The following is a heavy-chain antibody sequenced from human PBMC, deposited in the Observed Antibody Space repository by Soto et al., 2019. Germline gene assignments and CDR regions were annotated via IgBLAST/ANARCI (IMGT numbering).Heavy chain of an antibody. V-gene: IGHV4-30-4*01. CDR1: GGSISSGNYY. D-gene: IGHD2-15*01. J-gene: IGHJ4*02. CDR2: ISYSGST. CDR3: ATMGTPATGLYFFDY. Sequence: QVQLQESGPGLVKPSQTLSLTCTVSGGSISSGNYYWSWIRQPPGKGLEWIGFISYSGSTYYSTSLKSRLTISVDTSKSQFSLNLSFVTAADTAVYYCATMGTPATGLYFFDYWGQGSLVTVSS.